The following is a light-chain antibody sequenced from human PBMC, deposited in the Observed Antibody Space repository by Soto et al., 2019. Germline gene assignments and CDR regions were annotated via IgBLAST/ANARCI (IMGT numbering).Light chain of an antibody. CDR1: LSLLHLNGYNY. V-gene: IGKV2-28*01. CDR3: MQALETPRT. J-gene: IGKJ2*01. Sequence: DIVMTQSPLSLPVTPGEPASISCRSSLSLLHLNGYNYLDWYLQRPGQSPQLLICLGSNRASGVPDRFSGSGSGTDFTLEISRVEAEDVGVYYCMQALETPRTFGQGTKLEIK. CDR2: LGS.